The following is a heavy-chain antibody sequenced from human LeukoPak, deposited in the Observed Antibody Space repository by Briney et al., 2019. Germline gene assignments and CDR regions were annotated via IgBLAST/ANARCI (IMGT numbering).Heavy chain of an antibody. CDR1: GYTFTSYD. V-gene: IGHV1-8*01. Sequence: ASVKVSCKASGYTFTSYDINWVRQATGQGLEWMGWTNPNSVNTGYAQKFQGRVTMTRNTSISTAYMELSSLRSEDTAVYYCARVGCSSTSCHHDYWGQGTLVTVSS. CDR2: TNPNSVNT. J-gene: IGHJ4*02. CDR3: ARVGCSSTSCHHDY. D-gene: IGHD2-2*01.